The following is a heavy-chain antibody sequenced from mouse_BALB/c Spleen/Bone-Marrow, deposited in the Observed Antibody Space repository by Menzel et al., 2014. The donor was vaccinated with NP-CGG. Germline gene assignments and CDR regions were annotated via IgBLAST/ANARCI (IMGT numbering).Heavy chain of an antibody. CDR3: ARDNYYDYDGFAY. CDR1: GFTFSSYG. J-gene: IGHJ3*01. D-gene: IGHD2-4*01. CDR2: INSNGGST. V-gene: IGHV5-6-3*01. Sequence: VQLVESGGGLVQPGGSLKISCAASGFTFSSYGMSWVRQTPDKRLDLVATINSNGGSTYYPDSVKGRFTISRDNAKNTLYLQMSSLKSEDTAMYYCARDNYYDYDGFAYWGQGTLVTVSA.